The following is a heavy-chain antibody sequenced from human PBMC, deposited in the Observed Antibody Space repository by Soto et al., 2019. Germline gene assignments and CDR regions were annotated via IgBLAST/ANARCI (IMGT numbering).Heavy chain of an antibody. V-gene: IGHV3-30*18. CDR3: AKGDCTDAPGDFDY. CDR2: ISFDGLNE. CDR1: GFMFNNYG. D-gene: IGHD2-21*02. J-gene: IGHJ4*02. Sequence: QVHLLESGGGVAQPGRSLRLSCAASGFMFNNYGMHWVRQAPGKGLEWVALISFDGLNEYYADSVKGRFTISRDNSRNALFLQMNSLGAEDSAVYYCAKGDCTDAPGDFDYWGQGTLVTVSS.